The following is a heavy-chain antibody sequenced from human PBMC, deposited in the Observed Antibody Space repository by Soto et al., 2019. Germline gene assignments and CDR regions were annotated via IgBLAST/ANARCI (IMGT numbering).Heavy chain of an antibody. D-gene: IGHD2-15*01. CDR3: ARDSLYCSGGSCYPGSSGY. CDR2: IYSGGST. CDR1: GFTVSSNY. Sequence: VGSLRLSCAASGFTVSSNYMSWVRQAPGKGLEWVSVIYSGGSTYYADSVKGRFTISRDNSKNTLYLQMNSLRAEDTAVYYCARDSLYCSGGSCYPGSSGYWGQGTLVTVS. V-gene: IGHV3-53*01. J-gene: IGHJ4*02.